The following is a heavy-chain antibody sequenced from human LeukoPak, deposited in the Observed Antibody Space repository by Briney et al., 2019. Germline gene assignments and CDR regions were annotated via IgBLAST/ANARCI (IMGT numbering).Heavy chain of an antibody. Sequence: PSESLSLTCPVSGYSISSSYSWGCIRQPPGQGLGWIGIICHSGGTYYNPSLKSRVTISVDTSKNQFSLKLSSVTAADTAVYYCARLMYSSGWIDSWGQGTLVTVSS. CDR2: ICHSGGT. J-gene: IGHJ4*02. CDR3: ARLMYSSGWIDS. CDR1: GYSISSSYS. D-gene: IGHD6-19*01. V-gene: IGHV4-38-2*01.